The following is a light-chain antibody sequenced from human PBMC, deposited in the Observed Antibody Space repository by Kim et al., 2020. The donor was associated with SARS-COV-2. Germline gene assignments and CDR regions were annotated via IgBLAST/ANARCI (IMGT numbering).Light chain of an antibody. CDR2: DTS. J-gene: IGLJ3*02. Sequence: AVVTQEPSLTVSPGGTVTLTCGSSTGAVTSGHYPYWIQQKPGQAPRTLIYDTSNKHSWTPARFSGSLLGGKAALTLSGAQPEDEAEYYCLLSYPGARSVFGGGTQLTVL. CDR1: TGAVTSGHY. CDR3: LLSYPGARSV. V-gene: IGLV7-46*01.